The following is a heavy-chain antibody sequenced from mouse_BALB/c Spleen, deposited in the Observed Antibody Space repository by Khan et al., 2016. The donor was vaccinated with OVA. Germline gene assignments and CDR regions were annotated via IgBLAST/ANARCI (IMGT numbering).Heavy chain of an antibody. CDR3: GRFHGEY. CDR1: GYTFKDYV. Sequence: QIQLVQSGPELKKPGETVKISCKASGYTFKDYVMNWVKQSPGEGLKWMGWMNTYTGEPTYADDFKGRFAFSLETSASTAYLQNNSLKNEDTATYFCGRFHGEYWGQGTTLTVSS. CDR2: MNTYTGEP. V-gene: IGHV9-3-1*01. J-gene: IGHJ2*01.